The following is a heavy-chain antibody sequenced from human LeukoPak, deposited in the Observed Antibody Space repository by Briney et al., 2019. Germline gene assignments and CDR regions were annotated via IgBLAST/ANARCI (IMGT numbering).Heavy chain of an antibody. CDR1: GGSISSHY. D-gene: IGHD3-10*01. J-gene: IGHJ4*02. Sequence: SETLSLTCTVSGGSISSHYWSWIRQPPGKGLEWIGYIYYSGSTNYNPSLKSRVTISVDTSKNQISLKLSSVTAADTAVYYCARGGSYYNRPYDYWGQGTLVTVSS. CDR3: ARGGSYYNRPYDY. V-gene: IGHV4-59*11. CDR2: IYYSGST.